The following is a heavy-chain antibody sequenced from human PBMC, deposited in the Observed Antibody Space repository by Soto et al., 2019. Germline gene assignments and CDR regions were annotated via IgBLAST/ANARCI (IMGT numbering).Heavy chain of an antibody. D-gene: IGHD3-22*01. V-gene: IGHV4-59*01. CDR3: AREGEDYYDSSGYYYSAYFQH. J-gene: IGHJ1*01. Sequence: QVQLQESGPGLVKPSETLSLTCTVSGGSISSYYWSWIRQPPGKGLEWIGYIYYSGSTNYNPSLKSRVTISVDTSKNQFSLKLRSVTAADTAVYYCAREGEDYYDSSGYYYSAYFQHWGQGTLVTVSS. CDR1: GGSISSYY. CDR2: IYYSGST.